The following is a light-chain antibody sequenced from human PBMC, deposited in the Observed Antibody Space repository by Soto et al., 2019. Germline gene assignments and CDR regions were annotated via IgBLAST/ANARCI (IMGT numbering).Light chain of an antibody. V-gene: IGKV1-9*01. CDR3: QQVKTYPRT. CDR2: AAS. CDR1: QGISSY. J-gene: IGKJ4*01. Sequence: IQLTQSPSSLSASVGDRVTITCRASQGISSYLAWYQQKPGKAPKLLIYAASTLQSGVPSRFSGRKSGTQFTLTIDSLQPEDFATYYCQQVKTYPRTFGGGTKVDI.